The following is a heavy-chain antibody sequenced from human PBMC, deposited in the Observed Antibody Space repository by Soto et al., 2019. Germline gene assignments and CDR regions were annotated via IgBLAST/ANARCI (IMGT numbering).Heavy chain of an antibody. CDR3: AKQDSSGWEDYYYYGMDV. J-gene: IGHJ6*02. CDR1: GFTFSSYA. V-gene: IGHV3-23*01. D-gene: IGHD6-19*01. Sequence: EVQLLESGGGLVQPRGSLRLSCAASGFTFSSYAMSWVRQAPGKGLEWVSAISGSGGSTYYADSVKGRFTISRDNSKNTLYLQMNSLRAEDTAVYYCAKQDSSGWEDYYYYGMDVWGQGTTVTVSS. CDR2: ISGSGGST.